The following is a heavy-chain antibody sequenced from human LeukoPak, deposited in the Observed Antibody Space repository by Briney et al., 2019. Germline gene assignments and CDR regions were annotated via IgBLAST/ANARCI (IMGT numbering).Heavy chain of an antibody. CDR1: GGSISSYY. V-gene: IGHV4-59*01. Sequence: SETLSLTCTVSGGSISSYYWSWIRQPPGKGLEWIGYIYYSGSTNYNPSLKSRVTISVDTSKNQFSLKLSSVTAADTAVYYCAKGRENIVVVPAAISYYWGQGTLVTVSS. CDR3: AKGRENIVVVPAAISYY. D-gene: IGHD2-2*02. J-gene: IGHJ4*02. CDR2: IYYSGST.